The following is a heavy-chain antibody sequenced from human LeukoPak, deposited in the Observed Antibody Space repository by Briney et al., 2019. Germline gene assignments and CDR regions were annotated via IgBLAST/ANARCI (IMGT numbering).Heavy chain of an antibody. D-gene: IGHD3-10*01. CDR1: GFTVSSNY. CDR2: IYSGGST. V-gene: IGHV3-66*01. J-gene: IGHJ1*01. CDR3: ARGGPSYYYASGVQH. Sequence: GGSLRLSCAASGFTVSSNYMSWVRQAPGKGLEWVSVIYSGGSTYYADSVKGRFTISRDNSKNTLYLQMNSPRAEDTAVYYCARGGPSYYYASGVQHWGQGTLVTVSS.